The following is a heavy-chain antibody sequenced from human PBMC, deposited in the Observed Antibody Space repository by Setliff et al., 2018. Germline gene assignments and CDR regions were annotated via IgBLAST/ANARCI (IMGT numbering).Heavy chain of an antibody. V-gene: IGHV3-23*01. CDR1: GFTFSTYS. J-gene: IGHJ4*02. D-gene: IGHD2-15*01. CDR2: TSGDSVYI. CDR3: ARTCSGSGCYAGLES. Sequence: GGSLRLSCAASGFTFSTYSMSWVRQAPGKGLEWVSATSGDSVYIYYADSVKGRFTISRDNSKNTLYLQMNSLRADDTAVYYCARTCSGSGCYAGLESWGQGTPVTVSS.